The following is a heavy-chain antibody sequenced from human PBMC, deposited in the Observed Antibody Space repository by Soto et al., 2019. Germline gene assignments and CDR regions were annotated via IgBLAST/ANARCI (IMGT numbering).Heavy chain of an antibody. CDR3: AKLVSPKRDYYDSSGLDY. V-gene: IGHV3-30*18. J-gene: IGHJ4*02. CDR1: GFTFSSYG. CDR2: ISYDGSNK. D-gene: IGHD3-22*01. Sequence: GGSLRLSCAASGFTFSSYGTHWVRQAPGKGLEWVAVISYDGSNKYYADSVKGRLTISRDNSKNTLYLQMNSLRAEDTAVYYCAKLVSPKRDYYDSSGLDYWGQGTLVTVSS.